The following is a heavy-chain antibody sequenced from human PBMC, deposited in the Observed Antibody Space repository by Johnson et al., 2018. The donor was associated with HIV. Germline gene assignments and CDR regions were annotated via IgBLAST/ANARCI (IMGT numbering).Heavy chain of an antibody. CDR1: GFTFSSYG. J-gene: IGHJ3*02. D-gene: IGHD2-15*01. Sequence: QVQLVESGGGLVQPGGSLRLSCAASGFTFSSYGMHWVRQAPGKGLEWVAVISYDGSNKYYADSVKGRFTISRDNSKNTLYLQMNSLRAEDTAVYYCATPQEGYSAFDSWGQGTMVTVSS. CDR3: ATPQEGYSAFDS. V-gene: IGHV3-30*03. CDR2: ISYDGSNK.